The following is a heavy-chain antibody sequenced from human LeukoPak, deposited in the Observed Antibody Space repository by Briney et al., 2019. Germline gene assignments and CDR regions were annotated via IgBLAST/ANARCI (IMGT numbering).Heavy chain of an antibody. D-gene: IGHD3-10*01. CDR2: IYYTGRT. CDR1: GGSISRGDNY. Sequence: PSQTLSFTCTVSGGSISRGDNYWSWIRQHPGKGLECIGYIYYTGRTYYNPSLKSRVTISIDTSRSQFSLRLSSVTAADTAVYYCARDRSGSSSLNAFDIWGQGTMVTVSS. V-gene: IGHV4-31*03. CDR3: ARDRSGSSSLNAFDI. J-gene: IGHJ3*02.